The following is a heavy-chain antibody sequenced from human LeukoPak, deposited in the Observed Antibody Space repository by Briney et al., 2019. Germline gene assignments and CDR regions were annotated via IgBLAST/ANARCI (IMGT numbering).Heavy chain of an antibody. V-gene: IGHV4-38-2*02. CDR2: IYHSGST. Sequence: SETLSLTCTVSRYSISSGYYWGWIRQPPGKGLEWIGSIYHSGSTYYNPSLKSRVTISVDTSKNQFSLKLSSVTAADTAVYYCARENHQEWEPFDYWGQGTLVTVSS. D-gene: IGHD1-26*01. J-gene: IGHJ4*02. CDR3: ARENHQEWEPFDY. CDR1: RYSISSGYY.